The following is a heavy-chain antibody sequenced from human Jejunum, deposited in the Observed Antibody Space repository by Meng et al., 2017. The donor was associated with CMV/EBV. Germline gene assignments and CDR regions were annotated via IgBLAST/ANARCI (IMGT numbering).Heavy chain of an antibody. D-gene: IGHD3-3*01. CDR3: ARMSDFWSGYGYGYFDY. V-gene: IGHV3-48*03. CDR1: FSSYE. CDR2: ISRSDSTM. J-gene: IGHJ4*02. Sequence: FSSYEMNWVRQAPGKGLEWVSYISRSDSTMYYADSVKGRFTISRDDAKSSLYLQMNSLRVEDTGVYYCARMSDFWSGYGYGYFDYWGQGTLVTVSS.